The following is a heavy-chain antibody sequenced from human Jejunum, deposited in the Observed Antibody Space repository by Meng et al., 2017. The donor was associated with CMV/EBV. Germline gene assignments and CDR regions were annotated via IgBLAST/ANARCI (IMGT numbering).Heavy chain of an antibody. V-gene: IGHV3-15*01. J-gene: IGHJ4*01. CDR3: TTLTD. CDR1: GFTFSDAS. CDR2: IKSKTDGGTT. Sequence: SCAASGFTFSDASMNWVRQAPGKGLEWVGRIKSKTDGGTTDYAAPVKGRFTISRDDSKNTLYLGMISLKLDDTAVYYCTTLTDWGHGDLVTVSS.